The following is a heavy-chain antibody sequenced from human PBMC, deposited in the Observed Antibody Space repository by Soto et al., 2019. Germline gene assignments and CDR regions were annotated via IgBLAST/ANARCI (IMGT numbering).Heavy chain of an antibody. CDR1: GFTFSSYG. CDR2: ISYDGSNK. J-gene: IGHJ4*02. Sequence: PGGSLRLSCAASGFTFSSYGMHWVRQAPGKGLEWVAVISYDGSNKYYADSVKGRFTISRDNSKNTLYLQMNSLRAEDTAVYYCAKDLGGISYGFDYWGQGTLVTVSS. CDR3: AKDLGGISYGFDY. V-gene: IGHV3-30*18. D-gene: IGHD5-18*01.